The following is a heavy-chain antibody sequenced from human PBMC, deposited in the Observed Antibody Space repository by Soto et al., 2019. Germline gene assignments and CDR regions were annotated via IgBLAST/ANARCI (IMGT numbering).Heavy chain of an antibody. CDR3: ARDLAGGAVALGSENAFDY. CDR2: ISAYNGNT. V-gene: IGHV1-18*01. Sequence: QVQLVQSGAEVKKPGASVKVSCKASGYTFTSSGISWVRQAPGQGLEWMGWISAYNGNTNYAQKLQGRVTMTTDTSTSTAYMELRSLRSDDTAVYYCARDLAGGAVALGSENAFDYWGQGTLVTVSS. D-gene: IGHD6-19*01. J-gene: IGHJ4*02. CDR1: GYTFTSSG.